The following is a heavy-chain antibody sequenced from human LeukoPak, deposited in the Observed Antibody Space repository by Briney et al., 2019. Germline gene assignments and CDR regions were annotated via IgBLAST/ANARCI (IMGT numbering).Heavy chain of an antibody. V-gene: IGHV3-7*01. Sequence: PGGSLRLSCAASGFTFSSYWMNWVRQAPGKGLEWVANIKQDGSEKYYADSVKGRFTISRDNSKNTLYLQMNSLRAEDTAVYYCARAATSGWFDYWGQGTLVTVSS. D-gene: IGHD6-19*01. CDR3: ARAATSGWFDY. CDR1: GFTFSSYW. CDR2: IKQDGSEK. J-gene: IGHJ4*02.